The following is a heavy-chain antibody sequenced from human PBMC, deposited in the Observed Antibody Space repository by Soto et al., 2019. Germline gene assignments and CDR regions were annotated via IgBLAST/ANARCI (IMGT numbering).Heavy chain of an antibody. D-gene: IGHD3-10*01. CDR2: IYYSGST. CDR1: GGSISSGGYY. Sequence: QVQLQESGPGLVKPSQTLSLTCTVSGGSISSGGYYWSWIRQHPGKGLEWIGYIYYSGSTYYNPSLESRVTISVDTSKNQFSLKLSSVTAADTAVYYCASVLWFGESSWFHFDYWGQGTLVTVSS. J-gene: IGHJ4*02. V-gene: IGHV4-31*03. CDR3: ASVLWFGESSWFHFDY.